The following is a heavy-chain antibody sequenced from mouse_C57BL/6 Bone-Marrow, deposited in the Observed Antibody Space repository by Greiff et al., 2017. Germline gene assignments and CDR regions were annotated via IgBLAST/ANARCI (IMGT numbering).Heavy chain of an antibody. Sequence: VQLQQSGAELARPGASVKMSCKASGYTFTSYTMHWVQQRPGQGLEWIGYINPSSGYTKYNQQFKDKATLTADKSSSTAYMQLSSLTSEDSAVYYCARWPTYYGSSWGFAYWGQGTLVTVSA. V-gene: IGHV1-4*01. D-gene: IGHD1-1*01. J-gene: IGHJ3*01. CDR2: INPSSGYT. CDR1: GYTFTSYT. CDR3: ARWPTYYGSSWGFAY.